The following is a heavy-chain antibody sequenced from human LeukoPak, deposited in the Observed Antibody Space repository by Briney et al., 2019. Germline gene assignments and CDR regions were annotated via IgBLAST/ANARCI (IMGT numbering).Heavy chain of an antibody. CDR3: ARCPRRYCSSTSCFLYYYYGMDV. J-gene: IGHJ6*02. D-gene: IGHD2-2*01. CDR1: GYTFTSYG. CDR2: ISAYNGNT. V-gene: IGHV1-18*01. Sequence: GASVKVSCKASGYTFTSYGISWVRQAPGQGLEWMGWISAYNGNTNYAQKLQGRVTMTTDTSTSTAYMELRSLRSDDTAVYYCARCPRRYCSSTSCFLYYYYGMDVWGQGTTVTVSS.